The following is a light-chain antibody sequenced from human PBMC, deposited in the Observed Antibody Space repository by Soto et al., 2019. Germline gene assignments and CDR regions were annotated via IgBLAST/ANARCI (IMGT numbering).Light chain of an antibody. Sequence: EILMTQSPVTLSVSPGERATLSCRASQSVSSNLAWYQQKPGQAPRLLIYDASNRATGIPARFSGSGSGTDFTLTISSLEPEDFAVYYCQQRSHWVTFGQGTRLEIK. CDR1: QSVSSN. CDR2: DAS. J-gene: IGKJ5*01. CDR3: QQRSHWVT. V-gene: IGKV3-11*01.